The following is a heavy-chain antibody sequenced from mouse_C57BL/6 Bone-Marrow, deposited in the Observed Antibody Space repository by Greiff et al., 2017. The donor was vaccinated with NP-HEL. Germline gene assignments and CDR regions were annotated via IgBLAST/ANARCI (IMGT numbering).Heavy chain of an antibody. CDR1: GFTFSDYG. D-gene: IGHD2-3*01. CDR3: ARGLIYDGYRIAD. Sequence: EVQGVESGGGLVKPGGSLKLSCAASGFTFSDYGMHWVRQAPEKGLEWVAYISSGSSTIYYADTVKGRFTISRDNAKNTLFLQMTSLRSEDTAMYYCARGLIYDGYRIADWGQGTLVTVSA. V-gene: IGHV5-17*01. J-gene: IGHJ3*01. CDR2: ISSGSSTI.